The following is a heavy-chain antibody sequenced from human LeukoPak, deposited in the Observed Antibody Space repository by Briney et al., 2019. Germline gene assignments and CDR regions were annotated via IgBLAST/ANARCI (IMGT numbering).Heavy chain of an antibody. J-gene: IGHJ5*02. D-gene: IGHD2/OR15-2a*01. Sequence: GASVKVSCKTSGYTFTGYFIHWVRQAPGQGLEWMGRINPNTGDADYAQNFRGRVTMTRDTSIGTAYMALSRLRFDDTAVYYCARESLVSGGGRWFDPWGQGTLVTVSS. CDR2: INPNTGDA. V-gene: IGHV1-2*06. CDR3: ARESLVSGGGRWFDP. CDR1: GYTFTGYF.